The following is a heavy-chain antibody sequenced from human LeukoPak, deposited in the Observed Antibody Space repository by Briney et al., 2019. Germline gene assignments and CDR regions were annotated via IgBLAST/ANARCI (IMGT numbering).Heavy chain of an antibody. CDR3: ARGGVITEFDY. Sequence: SETLSLTCTVSGGSISTYYWSWIRQPPGKGLEWIGYIYYSGSTNYNPSLKSRVTMSVDTSKNQFSLKLSSATAADTAVYYCARGGVITEFDYWGQGTLVTVSS. J-gene: IGHJ4*02. D-gene: IGHD3-22*01. V-gene: IGHV4-59*01. CDR2: IYYSGST. CDR1: GGSISTYY.